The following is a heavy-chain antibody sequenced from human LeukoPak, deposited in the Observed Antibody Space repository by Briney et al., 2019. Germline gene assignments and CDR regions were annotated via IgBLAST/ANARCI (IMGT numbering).Heavy chain of an antibody. V-gene: IGHV4-38-2*02. J-gene: IGHJ5*02. CDR3: AREIGYSYGSNWFDP. D-gene: IGHD5-18*01. Sequence: PSETLSLTCAVSGYPISSGYYWGWIRQPPGKGLEWIGSIYHSGSTHYNPSLKSRVTISVDTSKNQFSLKLSSVTAADTAVYYCAREIGYSYGSNWFDPWGQGTLVTVSS. CDR2: IYHSGST. CDR1: GYPISSGYY.